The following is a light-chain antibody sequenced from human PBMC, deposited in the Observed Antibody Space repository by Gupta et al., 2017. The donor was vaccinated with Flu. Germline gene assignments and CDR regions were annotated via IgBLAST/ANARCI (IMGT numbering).Light chain of an antibody. CDR3: ETWDDSLGAGV. V-gene: IGLV1-51*02. J-gene: IGLJ3*02. CDR2: ENN. Sequence: QSVLTQPPSLSAAPGQKATISCSGIGNNYVSWYQQFPGTAPKLLIFENNKRPSGIPDRFSGSKSGTSATLGITGLQTGDEADYYCETWDDSLGAGVFGGGTKLTVL. CDR1: GNNY.